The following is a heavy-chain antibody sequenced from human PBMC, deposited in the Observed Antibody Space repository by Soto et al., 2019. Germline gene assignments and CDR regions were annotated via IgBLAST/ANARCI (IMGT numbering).Heavy chain of an antibody. CDR1: GGSISSGGDY. CDR3: TRGLPSHFGYDS. D-gene: IGHD3-10*01. J-gene: IGHJ4*02. Sequence: SETLSLTCTVSGGSISSGGDYWSWNRQHPGKGLEWIGYIYYSGATNYNPSLKSRVTISLDASKKQVSLRLTSATAADTAVYYCTRGLPSHFGYDSWGQGTLVTVSS. CDR2: IYYSGAT. V-gene: IGHV4-61*08.